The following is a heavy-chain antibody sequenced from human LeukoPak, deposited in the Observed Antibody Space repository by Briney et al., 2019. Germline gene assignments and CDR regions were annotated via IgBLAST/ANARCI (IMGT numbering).Heavy chain of an antibody. CDR1: GFTFSSNG. Sequence: GGSLRLSCAASGFTFSSNGMHWVRQAPGKGLEWVAVISYDGSNKYYADSVKGRFTISRDNSKNTLYLQMNSLKTEDTAVYYCTTEYCSSTSCYGGFDPWGQGTLVTVSS. J-gene: IGHJ5*02. CDR3: TTEYCSSTSCYGGFDP. V-gene: IGHV3-30*03. CDR2: ISYDGSNK. D-gene: IGHD2-2*01.